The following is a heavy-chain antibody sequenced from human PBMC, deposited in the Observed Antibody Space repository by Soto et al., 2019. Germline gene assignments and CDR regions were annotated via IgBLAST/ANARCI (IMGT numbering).Heavy chain of an antibody. CDR1: GDSVSSDTYY. J-gene: IGHJ4*02. CDR3: ARGPTVTTDY. Sequence: QVQLQESGPGLVKPSETLSLTCTVSGDSVSSDTYYWNWFRQPPGRGLEWLGDVHYSGHTKYNPSLKSRVTMSVDTSKNQFSLKLSSVTAADTAVYYCARGPTVTTDYWGQGTLVTVSS. D-gene: IGHD4-4*01. V-gene: IGHV4-61*01. CDR2: VHYSGHT.